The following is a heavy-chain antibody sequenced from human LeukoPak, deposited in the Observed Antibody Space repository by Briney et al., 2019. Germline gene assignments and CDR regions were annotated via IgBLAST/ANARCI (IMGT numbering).Heavy chain of an antibody. CDR3: AKGGAVVLSPFDY. CDR2: ISSSGEST. CDR1: GFSFSSYA. Sequence: QTGGPLRLSCAASGFSFSSYAMIWVRQAPGKGLEWVSVISSSGESTYYADSLKGRFTISRDNSKNTLSLQMNSLRAEDTAIYYCAKGGAVVLSPFDYWGQGTLVTVSS. V-gene: IGHV3-23*01. D-gene: IGHD2/OR15-2a*01. J-gene: IGHJ4*02.